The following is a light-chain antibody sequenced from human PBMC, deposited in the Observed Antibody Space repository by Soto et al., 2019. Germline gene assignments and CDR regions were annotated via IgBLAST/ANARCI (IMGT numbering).Light chain of an antibody. CDR2: DVN. V-gene: IGLV2-14*01. J-gene: IGLJ2*01. CDR3: SSYTSISTVV. CDR1: SSDVGGYNY. Sequence: QSALAQPASVSGSPGQSITISCTGTSSDVGGYNYVSWYQQHPGKPPKLMIYDVNNRPSGVSNRFSGSKSGNTASLTISGLQAEDEADYYCSSYTSISTVVFGGGTKLTVL.